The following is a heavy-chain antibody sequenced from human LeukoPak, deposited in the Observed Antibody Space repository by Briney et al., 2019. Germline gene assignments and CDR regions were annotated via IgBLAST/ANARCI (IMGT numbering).Heavy chain of an antibody. V-gene: IGHV4-61*05. CDR1: GYSISSGYY. Sequence: SETLSLTCTVSGYSISSGYYWGWIRQPPGKGLEWIGYIYYSGSTNYNPSLKSRVTMSVDTSKNQFSLKLSSVTAADTAVYYCARARYSSGWFASDAFDIWGQGTMVTVSS. CDR2: IYYSGST. J-gene: IGHJ3*02. D-gene: IGHD6-19*01. CDR3: ARARYSSGWFASDAFDI.